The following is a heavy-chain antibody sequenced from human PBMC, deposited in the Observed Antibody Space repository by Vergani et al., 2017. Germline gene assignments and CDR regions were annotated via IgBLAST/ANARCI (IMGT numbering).Heavy chain of an antibody. V-gene: IGHV3-21*01. CDR2: ISSSSSYI. CDR1: RFTFSSYN. J-gene: IGHJ3*02. D-gene: IGHD3-16*01. CDR3: AGAYMRGADAFDI. Sequence: EVQLVESGGGLVKPGGSLRLSCAASRFTFSSYNINWVRQAPGKGLEWVSSISSSSSYIYYADSVKGRFTISRDNAKNSLYLQMNSLRAEDTAVYYCAGAYMRGADAFDIWGQGTMVTVSS.